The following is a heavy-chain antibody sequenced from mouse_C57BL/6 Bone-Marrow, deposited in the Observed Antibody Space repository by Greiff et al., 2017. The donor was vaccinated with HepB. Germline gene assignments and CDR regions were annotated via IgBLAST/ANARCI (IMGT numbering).Heavy chain of an antibody. V-gene: IGHV14-4*01. CDR3: TPSPYFAMDY. CDR1: GFNIKDDY. Sequence: VQLQQSGAELVRPGASVKLSCTASGFNIKDDYMHWVKQRPEKGLEWIGWIDPENGDTEYASKFQGKAPITADTSSNTAYLQLSSLTSEDTAVYDCTPSPYFAMDYWGQGTSVTVSS. CDR2: IDPENGDT. J-gene: IGHJ4*01.